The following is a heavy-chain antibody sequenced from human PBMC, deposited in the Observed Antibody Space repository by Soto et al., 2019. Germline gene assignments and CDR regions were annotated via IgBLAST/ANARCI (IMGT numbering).Heavy chain of an antibody. CDR3: ARGRDSSGKVDY. CDR1: GGSFSGYY. CDR2: INHSGST. J-gene: IGHJ4*02. Sequence: QVQLQQWGAGLLKPSETLSLTCAVYGGSFSGYYWGWIRQPPGKGLEWIGEINHSGSTNYNPSLKSRVTISVDTSKNQFSLKLSSVTAADTAVYYCARGRDSSGKVDYWGQGTLVTVSS. D-gene: IGHD6-19*01. V-gene: IGHV4-34*01.